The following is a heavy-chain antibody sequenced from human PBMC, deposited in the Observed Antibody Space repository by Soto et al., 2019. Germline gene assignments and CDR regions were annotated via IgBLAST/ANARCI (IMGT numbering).Heavy chain of an antibody. CDR2: IKSKTDGGTT. D-gene: IGHD4-17*01. J-gene: IGHJ4*02. CDR1: GFTFSNAW. Sequence: GGSLXLSCAASGFTFSNAWMSWVRQAPGKGLEWVGRIKSKTDGGTTDYAAPVKGRFTISRDDSKNTLYLQMNSLKTEDTAVYYCTTDRWYYGDYVRNFDYWGQGTLVTVSS. CDR3: TTDRWYYGDYVRNFDY. V-gene: IGHV3-15*01.